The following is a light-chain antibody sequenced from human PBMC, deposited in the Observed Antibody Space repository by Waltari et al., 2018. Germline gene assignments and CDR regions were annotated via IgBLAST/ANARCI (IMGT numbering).Light chain of an antibody. CDR3: SSYAGSNMVV. Sequence: QSALTQPPSASGSPGQSVTISCTGTSSDVGGYSYVSWYQQYPGRAPKLIIYEVTKRPSGVPDRFSCSKSGNTASLTVSGLQAEDEADYYCSSYAGSNMVVFGGGTKLTVL. J-gene: IGLJ3*02. CDR2: EVT. V-gene: IGLV2-8*01. CDR1: SSDVGGYSY.